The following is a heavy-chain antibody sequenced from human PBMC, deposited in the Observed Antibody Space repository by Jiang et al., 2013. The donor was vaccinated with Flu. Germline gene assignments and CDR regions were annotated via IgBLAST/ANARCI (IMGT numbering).Heavy chain of an antibody. CDR2: INPNSGGT. V-gene: IGHV1-2*04. CDR1: GYTFTGYY. D-gene: IGHD6-19*01. J-gene: IGHJ3*02. Sequence: GAEVKKPGASVKVSCKASGYTFTGYYMHWVRQAPGQGLEWMGWINPNSGGTNYAQKFQGWVTMTRDTSISTAYMELSRLRSDDTAVYYCARDRFLSAVAGPHKNDAFDIWGQGTMVTVSS. CDR3: ARDRFLSAVAGPHKNDAFDI.